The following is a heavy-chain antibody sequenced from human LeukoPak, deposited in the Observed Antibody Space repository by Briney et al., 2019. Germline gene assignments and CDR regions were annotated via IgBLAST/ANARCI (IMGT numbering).Heavy chain of an antibody. D-gene: IGHD4-17*01. CDR3: ARHASDYGDYVGRIDY. CDR2: IYYSGST. V-gene: IGHV4-59*01. Sequence: SETLSLTCTVSGGSISSYYWSWIRQPPGKGLEWIGYIYYSGSTNYNPSLKSRVTISVDASKNQFSLKLSSVTAADTAVYYCARHASDYGDYVGRIDYWGQGTLVTVSS. J-gene: IGHJ4*02. CDR1: GGSISSYY.